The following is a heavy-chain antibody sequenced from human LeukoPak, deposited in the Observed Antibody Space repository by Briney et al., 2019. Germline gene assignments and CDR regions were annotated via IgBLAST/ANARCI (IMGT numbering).Heavy chain of an antibody. D-gene: IGHD3-10*01. CDR3: ASHYFDDAFDV. CDR1: GGTISSHY. Sequence: PSETLSLTCTVSGGTISSHYWSWIRQPPGKGLEWIGSISYSGSTNYNPSLKSRVTISVDTSKNQFSLKLSSVTAADTAVYYCASHYFDDAFDVWGQGTMVTVPS. V-gene: IGHV4-59*08. CDR2: ISYSGST. J-gene: IGHJ3*01.